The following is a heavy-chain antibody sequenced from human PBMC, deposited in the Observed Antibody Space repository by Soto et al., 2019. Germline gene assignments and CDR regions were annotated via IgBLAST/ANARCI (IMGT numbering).Heavy chain of an antibody. CDR3: ARVVISGSYSGVLDY. CDR2: IYYSGST. D-gene: IGHD1-26*01. Sequence: SETLSLTCTVSGGSISGYYWSWIRQPPGKGLEWIGYIYYSGSTNYNPSLKSRVTISVDTSKNQFSLKLSSVTAADTAVYYCARVVISGSYSGVLDYWGQGTLVTVSS. CDR1: GGSISGYY. V-gene: IGHV4-59*01. J-gene: IGHJ4*02.